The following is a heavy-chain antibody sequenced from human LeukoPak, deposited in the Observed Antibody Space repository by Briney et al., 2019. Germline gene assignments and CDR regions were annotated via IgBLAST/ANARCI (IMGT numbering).Heavy chain of an antibody. Sequence: GGSLRLSCADSGFSFSSYWMSRVRQAPGKRLEWVANIKQDGSEKYYVDSVKGRFTISRDNAKNSLYLQMNSLRAEDTAVYYCARETYYYDSSGYSNFDYWGQGTLVTVSS. CDR1: GFSFSSYW. J-gene: IGHJ4*02. CDR2: IKQDGSEK. CDR3: ARETYYYDSSGYSNFDY. V-gene: IGHV3-7*01. D-gene: IGHD3-22*01.